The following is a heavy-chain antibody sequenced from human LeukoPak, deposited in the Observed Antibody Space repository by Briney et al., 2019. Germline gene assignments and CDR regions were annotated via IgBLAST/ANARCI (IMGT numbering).Heavy chain of an antibody. D-gene: IGHD1-26*01. J-gene: IGHJ3*02. CDR3: ARVAYSGTYLDAFDI. CDR2: INSDGSST. Sequence: GGSLRLSCAASGFTFSSYWMHWVRQAPGKGLVWVSRINSDGSSTSYADSAKGRFTISRDNAKSSLYLEMNSLRAEDTAVYYCARVAYSGTYLDAFDIWGQGTMVTVSS. CDR1: GFTFSSYW. V-gene: IGHV3-74*01.